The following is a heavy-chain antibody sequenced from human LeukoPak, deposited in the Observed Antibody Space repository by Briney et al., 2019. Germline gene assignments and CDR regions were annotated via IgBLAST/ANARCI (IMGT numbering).Heavy chain of an antibody. Sequence: PSETLSLTCTVSGGSISSYYWSWIRQPPGKGLEWIGYIYYSGSTNYNPSLKSRVTISVDTSKNQFSLKLSSVTAADTAVYYCAREAQQYSGSYYVDYWGRGTLVTVSS. CDR3: AREAQQYSGSYYVDY. CDR1: GGSISSYY. V-gene: IGHV4-59*01. D-gene: IGHD1-26*01. CDR2: IYYSGST. J-gene: IGHJ4*02.